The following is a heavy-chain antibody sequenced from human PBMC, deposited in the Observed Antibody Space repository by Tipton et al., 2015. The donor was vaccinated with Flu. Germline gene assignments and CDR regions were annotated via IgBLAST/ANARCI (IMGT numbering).Heavy chain of an antibody. CDR1: GYSFTSYW. CDR3: ARQGGGVDTIFGVVITKPYYYYGMDV. J-gene: IGHJ6*02. D-gene: IGHD3-3*01. V-gene: IGHV5-51*01. CDR2: IYPGDSDT. Sequence: VQLVQSGAEVKKPGESLKISCKGSGYSFTSYWIGWVRQMPGKGLEWMGIIYPGDSDTRYSPSFQGQVTISADKSISTAYLQWSSLKASDTAMYYCARQGGGVDTIFGVVITKPYYYYGMDVWGQGTTVTVSS.